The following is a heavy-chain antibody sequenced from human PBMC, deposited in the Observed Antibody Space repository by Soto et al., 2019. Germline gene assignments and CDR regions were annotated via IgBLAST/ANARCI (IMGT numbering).Heavy chain of an antibody. Sequence: GGSLRLSCAASGFTFSSFSMSWVRQAPGKGLEWVSGFSTGGDGGATYYADSVKGRFTISRDNSKNTLFLQMNSLRAEDTAIYYCAKKVDSGPGSQFFDYWGQGALVTVSS. V-gene: IGHV3-23*01. J-gene: IGHJ4*02. CDR2: FSTGGDGGAT. CDR1: GFTFSSFS. CDR3: AKKVDSGPGSQFFDY. D-gene: IGHD3-10*01.